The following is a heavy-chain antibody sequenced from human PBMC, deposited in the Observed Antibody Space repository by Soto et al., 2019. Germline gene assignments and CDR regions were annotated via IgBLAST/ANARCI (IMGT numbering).Heavy chain of an antibody. Sequence: EVQLVESGGGLVKPGGSLRLSCAASGFTFSSYSMNWVRQAPGKGLEWVSSISSSSSYIYYADSVKGRFTISRDNDKNSLYLQMNSLRAEDTAVYYCASPQSYYYYGMDVWGQGTTVTVSS. CDR3: ASPQSYYYYGMDV. CDR1: GFTFSSYS. CDR2: ISSSSSYI. V-gene: IGHV3-21*01. J-gene: IGHJ6*02.